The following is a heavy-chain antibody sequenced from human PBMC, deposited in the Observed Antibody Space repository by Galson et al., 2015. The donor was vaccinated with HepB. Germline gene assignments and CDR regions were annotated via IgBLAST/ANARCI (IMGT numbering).Heavy chain of an antibody. CDR1: GGSIRSGGSY. D-gene: IGHD7-27*01. Sequence: TLSLTCTVSGGSIRSGGSYWSWIRQHPGKGLEWIGYIYYSGSTYYNPSLKSRVTISVDTSKNQFALKLSSVTAADTAVHYCARVSLGTPEAYYFDYWDQGTLVTVSS. CDR3: ARVSLGTPEAYYFDY. J-gene: IGHJ4*02. V-gene: IGHV4-31*03. CDR2: IYYSGST.